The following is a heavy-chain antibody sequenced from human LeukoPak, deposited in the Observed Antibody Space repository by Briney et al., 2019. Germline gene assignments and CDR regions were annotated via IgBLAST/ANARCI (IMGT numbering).Heavy chain of an antibody. CDR3: ARFDYGGNLGFDY. CDR2: IWYDGSNK. D-gene: IGHD4-23*01. J-gene: IGHJ4*02. Sequence: PGGSLRVSCAASGFTFSSYGMHWGRQAPGKGLEWVAVIWYDGSNKYYADSVKGRFTISRDNSKNTLYLQMNSLRAEDTAVYYCARFDYGGNLGFDYWGQGTLVTVSS. CDR1: GFTFSSYG. V-gene: IGHV3-33*01.